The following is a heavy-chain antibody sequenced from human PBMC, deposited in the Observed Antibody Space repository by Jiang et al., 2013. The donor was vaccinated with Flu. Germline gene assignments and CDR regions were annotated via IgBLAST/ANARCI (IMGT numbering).Heavy chain of an antibody. CDR2: MNPNSGNT. V-gene: IGHV1-8*01. Sequence: SGYTFTSYDLNWVRQAPGQGLEWVGWMNPNSGNTGYAEKFQGRVTMTRDTSISTAYMELTSLRSEDTAVYYCARDYGGNSGWFDPWGQGTLVTVSS. CDR1: GYTFTSYD. D-gene: IGHD4-23*01. CDR3: ARDYGGNSGWFDP. J-gene: IGHJ5*02.